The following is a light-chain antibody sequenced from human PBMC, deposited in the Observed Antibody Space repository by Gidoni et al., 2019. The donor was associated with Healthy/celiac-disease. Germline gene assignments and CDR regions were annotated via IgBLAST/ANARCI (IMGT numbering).Light chain of an antibody. J-gene: IGLJ2*01. CDR2: QDS. CDR3: QAWDSSTLVV. CDR1: KLGDKY. V-gene: IGLV3-1*01. Sequence: SYELTQPPSVSVSPGQTASLTCSGDKLGDKYACWYQQKPGQSPVLVIYQDSKRPSGIPKRFAGSNSGNTATLTISGTQAMDEADYDCQAWDSSTLVVFGGGTKLTVL.